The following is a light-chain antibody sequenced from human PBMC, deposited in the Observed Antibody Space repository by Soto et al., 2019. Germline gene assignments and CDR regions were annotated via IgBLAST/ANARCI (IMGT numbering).Light chain of an antibody. Sequence: ENVLTQSPGILSASPGERATLSCRASQRVGNNYLAWYQQKPGQAPRLLMYDASRRATGFPDRFSGSGSGTDFTLIISRLEPRDSAVYYCQQYATSPWTFGQGTRVEIK. CDR1: QRVGNNY. J-gene: IGKJ1*01. CDR3: QQYATSPWT. CDR2: DAS. V-gene: IGKV3-20*01.